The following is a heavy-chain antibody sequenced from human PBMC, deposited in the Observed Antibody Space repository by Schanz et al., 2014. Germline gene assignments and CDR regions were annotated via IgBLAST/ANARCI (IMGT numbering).Heavy chain of an antibody. V-gene: IGHV3-48*01. CDR3: ARDRRNADLDY. J-gene: IGHJ4*02. D-gene: IGHD1-1*01. CDR2: ISGSGGST. CDR1: GFTFSSNS. Sequence: EVQLVESGGGLVKPGGSLRLSCAASGFTFSSNSMNWVRQAPGKGLEWVSYISGSGGSTYYADSVKGRFTISRDNAKNSLYLEMNSLRAEDTALYYCARDRRNADLDYWGQGTLVTVSS.